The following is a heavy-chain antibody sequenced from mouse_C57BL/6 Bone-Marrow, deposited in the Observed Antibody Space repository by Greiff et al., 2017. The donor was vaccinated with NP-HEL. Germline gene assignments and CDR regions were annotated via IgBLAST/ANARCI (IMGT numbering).Heavy chain of an antibody. CDR2: IDPSDSET. CDR1: GYTFTSYW. J-gene: IGHJ1*03. CDR3: ARTTVVAPVGYFDV. D-gene: IGHD1-1*01. V-gene: IGHV1-52*01. Sequence: QVQLQQPGAELVRPGSSVKLSCKASGYTFTSYWMHWVKQRPIQGLEWIGNIDPSDSETHYNQKFKDKATLTVDKSSSTAYMQLSSLTSEDSAVYYCARTTVVAPVGYFDVWGTGTTVTVSS.